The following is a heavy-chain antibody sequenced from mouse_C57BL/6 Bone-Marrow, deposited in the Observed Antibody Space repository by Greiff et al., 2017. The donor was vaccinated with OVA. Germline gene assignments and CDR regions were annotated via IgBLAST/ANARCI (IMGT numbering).Heavy chain of an antibody. D-gene: IGHD2-10*02. J-gene: IGHJ2*01. CDR2: IDPETGGT. Sequence: QVQLQQSGAELVRPGASVTLSCKASGYTFTDYEMHWVKQTPVHGLAWIGAIDPETGGTAYNQKFKCKAILTADKSSSTAYMELRSLPSGDSAVYYCTRRLPSSFDFWGQGTTLTVSS. V-gene: IGHV1-15*01. CDR3: TRRLPSSFDF. CDR1: GYTFTDYE.